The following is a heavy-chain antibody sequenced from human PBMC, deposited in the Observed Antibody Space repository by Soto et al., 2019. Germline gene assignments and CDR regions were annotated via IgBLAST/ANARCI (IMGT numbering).Heavy chain of an antibody. J-gene: IGHJ6*03. V-gene: IGHV3-23*01. CDR2: ITTSGGNT. CDR1: GFTFSTYT. CDR3: AGRYCTNGVCYTNYYYYIDV. Sequence: GGSLRLSCAASGFTFSTYTMSWVRQDPGKGLEWVSTITTSGGNTYYADSVQGRFTISRDNSKNTLYLQMNSLRAEDTAVYYCAGRYCTNGVCYTNYYYYIDVWGKGTTVTV. D-gene: IGHD2-8*01.